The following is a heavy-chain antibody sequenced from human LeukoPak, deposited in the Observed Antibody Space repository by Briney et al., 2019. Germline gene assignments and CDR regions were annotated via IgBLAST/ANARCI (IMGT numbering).Heavy chain of an antibody. J-gene: IGHJ4*02. V-gene: IGHV3-11*04. CDR1: GFTVSTHY. CDR3: ATEVAAALNSPNDY. D-gene: IGHD6-13*01. CDR2: ISSSRSTI. Sequence: GGSLRLSCAASGFTVSTHYMSWVRQAPGKGLEWVSYISSSRSTIYYADSVKGRFTISRDNAKNSLYLQMNSLRAEDTAVYYCATEVAAALNSPNDYWGQGTLVTVSS.